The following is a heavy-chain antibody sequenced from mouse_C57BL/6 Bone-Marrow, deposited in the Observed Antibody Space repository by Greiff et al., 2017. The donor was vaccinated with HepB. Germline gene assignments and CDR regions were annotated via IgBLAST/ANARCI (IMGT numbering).Heavy chain of an antibody. Sequence: EVQRVESGPELVKPGASVKISCKASGYSFTGYYMNWVKQSPEKSLEWIGEINPSTGGTTYNQKFKAKATLTVDKSSSTAYMQLKSLTSEDSAVYYCARFGLRALFAYWGQGTLVTVSA. CDR1: GYSFTGYY. V-gene: IGHV1-42*01. CDR3: ARFGLRALFAY. CDR2: INPSTGGT. J-gene: IGHJ3*01. D-gene: IGHD2-4*01.